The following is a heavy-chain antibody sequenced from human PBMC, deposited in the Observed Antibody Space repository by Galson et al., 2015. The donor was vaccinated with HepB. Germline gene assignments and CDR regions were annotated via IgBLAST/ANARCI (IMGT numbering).Heavy chain of an antibody. CDR2: ISGSGGST. CDR1: GFTFSSYA. D-gene: IGHD3-3*01. Sequence: SLRLSCAASGFTFSSYAMSWVRQAPGKGLEWVSAISGSGGSTYYADSVKGRFTISRDNSKNTLYLQMNSLRAEDTAVYYCAKVGPYDFRGDGGYFDYWGQGTLVTVSS. J-gene: IGHJ4*02. CDR3: AKVGPYDFRGDGGYFDY. V-gene: IGHV3-23*01.